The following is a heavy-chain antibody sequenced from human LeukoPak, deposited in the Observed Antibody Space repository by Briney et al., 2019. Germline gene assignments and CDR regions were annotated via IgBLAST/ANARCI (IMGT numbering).Heavy chain of an antibody. CDR2: LSSSGGT. CDR3: TRGTSWFLTN. Sequence: PSETLSLTCDVPGFSITSGTFYWSWIRQSAGKGLEWIGRLSSSGGTTDNPSLQNRVTISRDTSQNQFFLTLTSVTAADTALYYCTRGTSWFLTNWGQGILVTVSS. D-gene: IGHD6-13*01. J-gene: IGHJ1*01. V-gene: IGHV4-61*02. CDR1: GFSITSGTFY.